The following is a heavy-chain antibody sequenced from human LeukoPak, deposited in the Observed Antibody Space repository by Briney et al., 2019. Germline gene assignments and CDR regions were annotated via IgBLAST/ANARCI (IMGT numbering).Heavy chain of an antibody. Sequence: PGGSLRLSCAASGFTFSSYDMHWVRQTTGKGLEWVSGIGTAGATFYPGSVKGRFTISRDNAKNTLYLQMNSLRAEDTAVYYCARGGYHAYYLDYWGQGSLVTVSS. CDR1: GFTFSSYD. J-gene: IGHJ4*02. V-gene: IGHV3-13*01. CDR2: IGTAGAT. D-gene: IGHD5-18*01. CDR3: ARGGYHAYYLDY.